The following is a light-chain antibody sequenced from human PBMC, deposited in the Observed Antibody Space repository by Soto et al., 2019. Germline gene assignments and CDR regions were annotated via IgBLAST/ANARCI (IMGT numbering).Light chain of an antibody. V-gene: IGLV2-23*02. Sequence: QSALTQPASVSGSPGQSITVSCTGTSSDVGSYNLVSWYQRHPGKAPKLMIYEVSKRPSGVSNRFSGSKSGNTASLTISGLQAEDEADYYCCSYAGSSTYVFGTGTKVPVL. CDR1: SSDVGSYNL. CDR3: CSYAGSSTYV. J-gene: IGLJ1*01. CDR2: EVS.